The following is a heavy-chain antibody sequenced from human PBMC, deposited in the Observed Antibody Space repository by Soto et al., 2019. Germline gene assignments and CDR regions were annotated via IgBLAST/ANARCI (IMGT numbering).Heavy chain of an antibody. D-gene: IGHD3-16*01. CDR2: MNPNSGNT. V-gene: IGHV1-8*01. Sequence: ASVKVSCKSSGYTFTSYDINCVRQATGQGLEWMGWMNPNSGNTGYAQKFQGRVTMTRNTSISTAYMELSSLRSEDTAVYYCARIVMITFGGVTDYYYYYMDVWGKGTTVTVSS. CDR3: ARIVMITFGGVTDYYYYYMDV. CDR1: GYTFTSYD. J-gene: IGHJ6*03.